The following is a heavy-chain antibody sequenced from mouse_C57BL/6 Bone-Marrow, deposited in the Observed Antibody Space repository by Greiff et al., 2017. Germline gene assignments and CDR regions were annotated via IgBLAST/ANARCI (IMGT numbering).Heavy chain of an antibody. D-gene: IGHD2-1*01. Sequence: QVQLQQPGAELVKPGASVKMSCKASGYTFTSYWLTWVKQRPGQGLAWIGDIYPGSGSTNSNAKFKSKATLTVDTSSSSAYMQLSSLTYEYSAVYYCARSSYGNYEAYWGQGTLVTVSA. V-gene: IGHV1-55*01. CDR2: IYPGSGST. CDR3: ARSSYGNYEAY. J-gene: IGHJ3*01. CDR1: GYTFTSYW.